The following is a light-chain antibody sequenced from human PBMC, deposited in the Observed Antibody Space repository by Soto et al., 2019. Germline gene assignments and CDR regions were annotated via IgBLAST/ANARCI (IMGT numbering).Light chain of an antibody. J-gene: IGKJ1*01. CDR1: QSVSSNY. CDR3: QQYGGSPRT. Sequence: EIVLTQSPGTLSLSPGERAPLSCRASQSVSSNYLAWYQQKPGQAPRLLIYGASSRATGIPDRFSGSGSGTEFTLTISRLEPEDFAVYYCQQYGGSPRTFGQGTKVDI. V-gene: IGKV3-20*01. CDR2: GAS.